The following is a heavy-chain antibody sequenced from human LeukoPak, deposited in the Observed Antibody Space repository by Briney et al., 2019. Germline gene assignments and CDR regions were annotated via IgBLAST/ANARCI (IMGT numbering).Heavy chain of an antibody. CDR2: ISGRGDTI. CDR1: GFTLSSYS. J-gene: IGHJ4*02. V-gene: IGHV3-48*02. D-gene: IGHD6-19*01. CDR3: ARGWLTNTFDY. Sequence: GGSLRLSCAASGFTLSSYSMDWVRLAPGKGREWVSYISGRGDTIYYADSVKGRFTISRDNAQNSLYLQMNSLRDEDTGVYYCARGWLTNTFDYWGQGTLVIVSS.